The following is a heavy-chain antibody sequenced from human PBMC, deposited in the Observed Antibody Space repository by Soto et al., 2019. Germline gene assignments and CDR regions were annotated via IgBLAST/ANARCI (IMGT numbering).Heavy chain of an antibody. CDR3: THRRAAAWMVY. D-gene: IGHD6-13*01. Sequence: SGPTLVNPTQTLTLTCTFSGFSLSTSGVGVGCIRQPPGKALEWLAVIHWNDDNHYSSSLKSRLTITKDTSKNQVVLTMTNMDPLDTGTYYCTHRRAAAWMVYWGPGILVTGSS. J-gene: IGHJ4*02. CDR1: GFSLSTSGVG. V-gene: IGHV2-5*01. CDR2: IHWNDDN.